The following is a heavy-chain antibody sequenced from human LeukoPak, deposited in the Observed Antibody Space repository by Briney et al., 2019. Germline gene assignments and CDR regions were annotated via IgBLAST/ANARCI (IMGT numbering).Heavy chain of an antibody. CDR3: ARHVKGHSSSSGAGYMDV. D-gene: IGHD6-6*01. CDR1: GGSISSSSYY. V-gene: IGHV4-39*01. J-gene: IGHJ6*03. CDR2: NYYSGST. Sequence: PSETLSLTCTVSGGSISSSSYYWGWIRQPPGKGLEWIRSNYYSGSTYYNPSLKSRVTISVDTSKNQFSLKLSSVTAADTAVYYCARHVKGHSSSSGAGYMDVWGKGTTVTVSS.